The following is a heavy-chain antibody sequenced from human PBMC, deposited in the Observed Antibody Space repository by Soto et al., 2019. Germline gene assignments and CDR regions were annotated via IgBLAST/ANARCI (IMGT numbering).Heavy chain of an antibody. V-gene: IGHV3-33*01. CDR3: ARDIGFRTDWNYGMDV. CDR2: FWYDRSNK. CDR1: GFSFSYYV. J-gene: IGHJ6*02. D-gene: IGHD3-9*01. Sequence: GSLRLSCAASGFSFSYYVMHWVRQATGKGLEWVAVFWYDRSNKYYAESVKGRFTISRDNSKNTLYLQMNSLRAEDTAIYYCARDIGFRTDWNYGMDVWGQGTTVPVYS.